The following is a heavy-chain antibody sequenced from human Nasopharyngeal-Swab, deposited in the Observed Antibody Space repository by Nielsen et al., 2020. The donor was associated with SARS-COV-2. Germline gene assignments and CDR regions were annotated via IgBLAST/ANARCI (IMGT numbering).Heavy chain of an antibody. V-gene: IGHV1-2*04. D-gene: IGHD2-15*01. CDR1: GYTFTCYY. Sequence: ASVKVFCKASGYTFTCYYMHWVRQPPGQGLEWMGWINPNSGGPNYAQKFQGWVTMTRDTSIRTAYMELSRLRSDDTAVYYCARDLVYSYYYYGMDVWGQGSTVTVSS. CDR2: INPNSGGP. CDR3: ARDLVYSYYYYGMDV. J-gene: IGHJ6*01.